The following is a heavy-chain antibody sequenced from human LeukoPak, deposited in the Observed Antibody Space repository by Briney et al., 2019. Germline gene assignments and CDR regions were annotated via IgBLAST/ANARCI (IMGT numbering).Heavy chain of an antibody. D-gene: IGHD3-3*01. CDR2: ISSSSSYI. CDR3: ASSDFWSGYYDY. CDR1: GFTFSSYS. V-gene: IGHV3-21*01. Sequence: GGSLRLSCAASGFTFSSYSVNWVRQAPGQGLEWVSSISSSSSYIYYADSVKGRFTISRDNAKNSLYLQMNSLRAEDTAVYYCASSDFWSGYYDYWGQGTLVTVSS. J-gene: IGHJ4*02.